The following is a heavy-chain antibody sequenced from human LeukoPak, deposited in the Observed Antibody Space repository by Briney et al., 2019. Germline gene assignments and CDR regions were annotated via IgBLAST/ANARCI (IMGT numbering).Heavy chain of an antibody. Sequence: SETLSLTCTVSGGSISSSSYYWGWIRQPPGKGLEWIGSIYYSGSTYYNPPLKSRVTISVDTSKNQFSLKLSSVTAADTAVYYCARYIDSSGGRQIELYFDYWGQGTLVTVSS. CDR2: IYYSGST. D-gene: IGHD3-22*01. V-gene: IGHV4-39*01. CDR3: ARYIDSSGGRQIELYFDY. CDR1: GGSISSSSYY. J-gene: IGHJ4*02.